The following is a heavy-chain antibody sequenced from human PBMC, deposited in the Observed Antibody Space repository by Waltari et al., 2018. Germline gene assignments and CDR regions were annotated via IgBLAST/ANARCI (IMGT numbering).Heavy chain of an antibody. CDR1: GFTFSDYG. J-gene: IGHJ5*02. V-gene: IGHV3-33*06. D-gene: IGHD6-19*01. Sequence: QVQLVESGGGVVQPGRSLRLSCAASGFTFSDYGRHWVRQAPGKGLEWVAVIWYDGSHKYYADSVKGRFTISRDNSKNTMYLQMNSLRAEDTAIYYCAKTVAGIYNCFDPWGQGTLVTVSS. CDR2: IWYDGSHK. CDR3: AKTVAGIYNCFDP.